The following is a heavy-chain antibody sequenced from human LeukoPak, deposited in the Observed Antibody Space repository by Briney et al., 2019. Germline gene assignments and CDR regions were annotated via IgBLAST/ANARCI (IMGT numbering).Heavy chain of an antibody. CDR3: AAETGMEGDYFDY. CDR2: IYTSGST. V-gene: IGHV4-61*02. Sequence: SETLFLTCTVSGGSISSGSYYWSWIRQPAGKGLEWIGRIYTSGSTNYNPSLKSRVTISVDTSRNQFSLKLSSVTAADTAVYYCAAETGMEGDYFDYWGQGTLVTVSS. D-gene: IGHD7-27*01. J-gene: IGHJ4*02. CDR1: GGSISSGSYY.